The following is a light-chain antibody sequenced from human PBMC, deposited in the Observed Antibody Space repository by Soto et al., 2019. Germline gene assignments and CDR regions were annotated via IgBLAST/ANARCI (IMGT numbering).Light chain of an antibody. CDR3: QQYDNLIT. J-gene: IGKJ5*01. CDR2: DAS. Sequence: DIQMTQSPSSLSASVGDRATITCQASQDISNYLNWYQQKPGKAPKLLIYDASNFETGVPSRFSGSGSGTDFTFTISSLQPEDIATYYCQQYDNLITFGQGTRLEIK. CDR1: QDISNY. V-gene: IGKV1-33*01.